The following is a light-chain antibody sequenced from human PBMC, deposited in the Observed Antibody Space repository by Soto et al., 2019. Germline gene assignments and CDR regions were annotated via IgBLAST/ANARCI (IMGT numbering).Light chain of an antibody. CDR3: SSYAGSNNFV. CDR2: EVS. Sequence: QSVLTQPPSASGSPGQSVTSSCTGTSSDIGAYIYVSWYQQHPGNAPKLMISEVSRQPSGVPERFSGSKSGNTASLTVSGLQADDEAHYYCSSYAGSNNFVFGTGTKVTVL. J-gene: IGLJ1*01. V-gene: IGLV2-8*01. CDR1: SSDIGAYIY.